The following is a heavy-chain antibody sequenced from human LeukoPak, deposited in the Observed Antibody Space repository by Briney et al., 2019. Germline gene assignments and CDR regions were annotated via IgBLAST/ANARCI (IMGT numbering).Heavy chain of an antibody. CDR1: GFTFSSYG. CDR3: ATYRQVLLPFES. V-gene: IGHV3-23*01. D-gene: IGHD2-8*02. J-gene: IGHJ4*02. CDR2: ISGSGGST. Sequence: GGSLRLSCAASGFTFSSYGMSWVRQAPGKGLEWVSTISGSGGSTYYADSVKGRFTISRDNSKNTLYLQMNSLRAEDTAVYYCATYRQVLLPFESWGQGTLVTVSS.